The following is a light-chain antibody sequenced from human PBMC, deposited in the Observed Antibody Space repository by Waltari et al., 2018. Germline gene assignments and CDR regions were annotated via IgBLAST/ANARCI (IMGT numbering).Light chain of an antibody. Sequence: DIVLTQSPATPSLSPGERATLPCRAIQSVNNYLAWYQQKPGQAPRLLIYGASNRATGIPARFSGSGSGTDFTLTISTLEPEDFAVYYCQQRRNWPLTFGGGTKVEIK. CDR3: QQRRNWPLT. V-gene: IGKV3-11*01. J-gene: IGKJ4*01. CDR2: GAS. CDR1: QSVNNY.